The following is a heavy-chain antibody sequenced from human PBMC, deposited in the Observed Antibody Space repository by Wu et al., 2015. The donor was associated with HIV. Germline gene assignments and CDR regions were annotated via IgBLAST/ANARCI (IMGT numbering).Heavy chain of an antibody. CDR2: ILPIFGTA. D-gene: IGHD4-23*01. CDR1: GGTFSSYV. Sequence: QVQLVQSGAEVKKPGSSVKVSCKTSGGTFSSYVISWVRQAPRQGLEWMGGILPIFGTANYAQKFQGRVTIIADESTTTAYMELSSLRSDDTAVYYCASGGATSRLEYWGQGTPGHRLL. CDR3: ASGGATSRLEY. V-gene: IGHV1-69*01. J-gene: IGHJ4*02.